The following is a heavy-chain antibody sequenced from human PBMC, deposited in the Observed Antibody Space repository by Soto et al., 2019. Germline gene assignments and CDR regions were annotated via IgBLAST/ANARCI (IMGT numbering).Heavy chain of an antibody. Sequence: SVKVSCKASGGTFSSYAISWVRQAPGQGLEWMGGIIPIFGTANYAQKFQGRVTITADESTSTAYMELSSLRSEDTAVYYCARGTIVVTQHYYYYGMDVWGQGTTVTVSS. D-gene: IGHD3-22*01. CDR3: ARGTIVVTQHYYYYGMDV. CDR2: IIPIFGTA. CDR1: GGTFSSYA. J-gene: IGHJ6*02. V-gene: IGHV1-69*13.